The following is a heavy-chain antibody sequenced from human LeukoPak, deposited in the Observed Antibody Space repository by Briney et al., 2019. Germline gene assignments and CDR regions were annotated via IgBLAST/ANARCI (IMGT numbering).Heavy chain of an antibody. Sequence: PGGSLRLSCAASGFTLRNYWMRWVRQAPGKGLEWVANINQDGSERYYVDSVKGRFTISRDNAKNSLYLHMGSLRADDTAVYYCARDYGDENWGQGTLVTVSS. J-gene: IGHJ4*02. V-gene: IGHV3-7*01. CDR2: INQDGSER. CDR1: GFTLRNYW. CDR3: ARDYGDEN. D-gene: IGHD4-17*01.